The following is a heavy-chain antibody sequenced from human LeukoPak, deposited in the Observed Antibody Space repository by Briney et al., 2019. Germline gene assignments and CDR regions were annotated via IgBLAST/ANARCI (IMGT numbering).Heavy chain of an antibody. CDR1: GGTFSIYA. CDR3: ARDQGDYVWGSYRPFDY. V-gene: IGHV1-69*13. J-gene: IGHJ4*02. CDR2: IILIFGTA. Sequence: SVKVSCKASGGTFSIYAISWVRQAPGQGLEWMGGIILIFGTANYAQKFQGRVTITADESTSTAYMELSSLRSEDTAVYYCARDQGDYVWGSYRPFDYWGQGTLVTVSS. D-gene: IGHD3-16*02.